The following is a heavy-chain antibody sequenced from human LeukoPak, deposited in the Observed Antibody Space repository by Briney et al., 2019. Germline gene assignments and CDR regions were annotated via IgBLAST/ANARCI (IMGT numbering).Heavy chain of an antibody. Sequence: PGGSLRLSCTASGFTFGDSGMNWFRQAPGKGLEWVSFIRSKAYGGTIQYAASVKGRFTISRDDSKSIAYLQMNSLKTEDTAVYYCSRALYFDFYMDVWGKGTTVIVSS. CDR3: SRALYFDFYMDV. V-gene: IGHV3-49*03. D-gene: IGHD3-3*01. J-gene: IGHJ6*03. CDR2: IRSKAYGGTI. CDR1: GFTFGDSG.